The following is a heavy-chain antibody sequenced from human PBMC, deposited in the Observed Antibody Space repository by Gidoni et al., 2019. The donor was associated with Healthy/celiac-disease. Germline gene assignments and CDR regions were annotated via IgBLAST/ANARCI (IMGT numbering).Heavy chain of an antibody. D-gene: IGHD1-20*01. Sequence: CAASGFTFSSYSMNWVRQAPGKVLEWVSYISSSSSTIYYADSVKGRFTISRDNAKNSLYRQMNSMRDEDKSVYYCARDNNWNKDFDYWGQGTRVTVSS. J-gene: IGHJ4*02. V-gene: IGHV3-48*02. CDR1: GFTFSSYS. CDR2: ISSSSSTI. CDR3: ARDNNWNKDFDY.